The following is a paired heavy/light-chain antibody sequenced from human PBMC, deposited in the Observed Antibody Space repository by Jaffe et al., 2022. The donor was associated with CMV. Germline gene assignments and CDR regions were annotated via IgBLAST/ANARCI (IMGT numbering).Light chain of an antibody. Sequence: QSVLTQPPSTSGTPGQRVTISCSGSSSNIGGHTVHWYQQLPGTAPKLLIYSNNQRPSGVPDRFSGAKSGTSASLAISGLQSEDEAHYYCGAWDNSLSAVVFGGGTKLTVL. J-gene: IGLJ2*01. CDR1: SSNIGGHT. CDR3: GAWDNSLSAVV. V-gene: IGLV1-44*01. CDR2: SNN.
Heavy chain of an antibody. CDR3: TRARHKSGDLAFDI. V-gene: IGHV3-49*04. CDR1: GYIFGDFA. J-gene: IGHJ3*02. Sequence: EVQLVESGGGLLQPGRSLRLSCTTSGYIFGDFAMSWVRQAPGKGLEWLSIIRSITYGSGTTDYAASVKDRFTISRDDSKSIAYLEMNSLESDDTAVYYCTRARHKSGDLAFDIWGQGTMVTVSS. CDR2: IRSITYGSGTT. D-gene: IGHD1-26*01.